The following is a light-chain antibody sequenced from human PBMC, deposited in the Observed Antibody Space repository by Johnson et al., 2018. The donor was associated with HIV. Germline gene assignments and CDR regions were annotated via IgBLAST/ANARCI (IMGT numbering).Light chain of an antibody. J-gene: IGLJ1*01. CDR2: ENN. V-gene: IGLV1-51*02. Sequence: QSVLMQPPSVSAAPGQKVTISCSGSSSNIGNNYVSWYQQLPGTAPKLLIYENNKRPSGIPDRFSGSKSGTSATLDITGLQTGDEADYYCGTWDNSMSAHFVFGSGTKITVL. CDR1: SSNIGNNY. CDR3: GTWDNSMSAHFV.